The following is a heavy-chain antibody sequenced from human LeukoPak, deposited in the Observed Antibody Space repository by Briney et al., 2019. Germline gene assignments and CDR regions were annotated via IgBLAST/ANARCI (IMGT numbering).Heavy chain of an antibody. CDR1: GGSFSDYY. D-gene: IGHD4-17*01. CDR2: IYHSGST. Sequence: SETLSLTCAVYGGSFSDYYWSWIRQPPGKGLEWIGSIYHSGSTYYNPSLKSRVTISVDTSKNQFSLKLSSVTAADTAVYYCARAVDYAGKFDPWGQGTLVTVSS. CDR3: ARAVDYAGKFDP. J-gene: IGHJ5*02. V-gene: IGHV4-34*01.